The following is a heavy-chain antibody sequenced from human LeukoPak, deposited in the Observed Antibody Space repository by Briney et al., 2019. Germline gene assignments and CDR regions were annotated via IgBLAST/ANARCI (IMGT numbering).Heavy chain of an antibody. D-gene: IGHD3-10*01. J-gene: IGHJ4*02. V-gene: IGHV4-4*07. CDR3: ARVHIVTGTYFDS. CDR2: IYSSYFT. CDR1: GDSMSGYS. Sequence: PSETLSLTCTVSGDSMSGYSWSWLRQPAGKELEWIGRIYSSYFTEYNLSLDGRVTMSIDTSKNQSSLMLDSVTAADTAVYYCARVHIVTGTYFDSWGQGALVTVSS.